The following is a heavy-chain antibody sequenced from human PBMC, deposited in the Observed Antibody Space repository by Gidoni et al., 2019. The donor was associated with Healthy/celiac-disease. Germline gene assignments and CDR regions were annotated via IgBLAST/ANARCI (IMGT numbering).Heavy chain of an antibody. D-gene: IGHD1-26*01. V-gene: IGHV3-23*01. CDR1: GLTFSSYA. CDR3: AKGTPRSYSFDY. J-gene: IGHJ4*02. Sequence: EVQLLESGGGLVQLGGSLRLSCAASGLTFSSYAISWVRQAPGKGLEWVSAISGSGGSTYYADSVKGRFTISRDNSKNTLYLQMNSLRAEDTAVYYCAKGTPRSYSFDYWGQGTLVTVSS. CDR2: ISGSGGST.